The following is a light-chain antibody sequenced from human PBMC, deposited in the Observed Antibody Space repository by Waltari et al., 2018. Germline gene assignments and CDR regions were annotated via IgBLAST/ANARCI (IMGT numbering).Light chain of an antibody. Sequence: EIVLTQSPASLSLSPGERATLSCRASQTVQNYLAWYQQKPGQAPRRLIYDTFARASGIPDRFSGSGSGTDFTLTISSLDPEDFAVYYCQQRKNWPVTFGGGTKVDLK. CDR3: QQRKNWPVT. J-gene: IGKJ4*01. CDR2: DTF. V-gene: IGKV3-11*01. CDR1: QTVQNY.